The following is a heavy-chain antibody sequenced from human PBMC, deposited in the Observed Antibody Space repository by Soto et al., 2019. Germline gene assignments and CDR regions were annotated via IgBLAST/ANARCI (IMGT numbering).Heavy chain of an antibody. CDR3: ARERYYDSSGYYHNWFDP. D-gene: IGHD3-22*01. Sequence: PGGSLRLSCAASGFTFSSYEMNWVRQAPEKGLEWVSYISSSGSTIYYADSVKGRFTISRDNAKNSLYLQMNSLRAEDTAVYYCARERYYDSSGYYHNWFDPWGQGTLVTVSS. V-gene: IGHV3-48*03. CDR2: ISSSGSTI. CDR1: GFTFSSYE. J-gene: IGHJ5*02.